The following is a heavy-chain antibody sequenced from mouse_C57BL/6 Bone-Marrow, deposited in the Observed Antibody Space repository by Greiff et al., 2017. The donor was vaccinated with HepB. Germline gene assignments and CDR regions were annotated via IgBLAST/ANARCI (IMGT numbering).Heavy chain of an antibody. D-gene: IGHD2-4*01. V-gene: IGHV7-3*01. J-gene: IGHJ2*01. CDR1: GFTFTDYY. CDR3: ARYTDYDYDFGY. CDR2: IRNKANGYTT. Sequence: EVQLVESGGGLVQPGGSLSLSCAASGFTFTDYYMSWVRQPPGKALEWLGFIRNKANGYTTEYSASVKGRFTISRDNSQSILYLQMNALRAEDSATYYCARYTDYDYDFGYWGQGTTLTVSS.